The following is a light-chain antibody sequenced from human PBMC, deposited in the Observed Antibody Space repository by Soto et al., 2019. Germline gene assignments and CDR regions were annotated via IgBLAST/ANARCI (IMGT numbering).Light chain of an antibody. V-gene: IGKV3-15*01. J-gene: IGKJ1*01. CDR3: QQYDNWPRT. CDR2: GAS. CDR1: QNIVTN. Sequence: EIAMTQSPATVSVSPGERATLSCRASQNIVTNLAWYQQKPGQAPRLLIYGASTRATGIPARFSGSGSRTEFTLTISSLQSEDFAIYYCQQYDNWPRTFGQGTKVEIK.